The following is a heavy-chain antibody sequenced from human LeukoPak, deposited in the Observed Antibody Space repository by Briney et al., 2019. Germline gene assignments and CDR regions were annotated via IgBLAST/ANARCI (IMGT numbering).Heavy chain of an antibody. CDR2: ISGSGGST. Sequence: GGSLRLSCAASGFTFNSYAMSWVRQAPEKGLEWVATISGSGGSTYYADSVKGRFTISRDNSKNTLYLQMNSLRAEDTAVYYCANDRIRFDYWGQGTLVTVSS. CDR1: GFTFNSYA. J-gene: IGHJ4*02. CDR3: ANDRIRFDY. V-gene: IGHV3-23*01.